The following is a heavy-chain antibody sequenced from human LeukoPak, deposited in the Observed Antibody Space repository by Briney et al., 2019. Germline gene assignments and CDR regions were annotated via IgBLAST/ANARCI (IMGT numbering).Heavy chain of an antibody. J-gene: IGHJ4*02. CDR1: GFIFSSYS. D-gene: IGHD3-9*01. CDR3: ARVLLTGYYTT. Sequence: GGSLRLSCTASGFIFSSYSMNWVRQAPGKGLEWVSSITTRSTYIYYADSVKGRFTISRDNAKNSLYLQMNSLRAEDTAVYYCARVLLTGYYTTWGQGTLVTVSS. V-gene: IGHV3-21*01. CDR2: ITTRSTYI.